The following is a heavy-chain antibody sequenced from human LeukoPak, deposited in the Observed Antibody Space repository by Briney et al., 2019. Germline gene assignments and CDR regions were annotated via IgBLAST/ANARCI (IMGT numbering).Heavy chain of an antibody. D-gene: IGHD1-14*01. CDR1: GDSITSRSYY. Sequence: SETLSLTCTASGDSITSRSYYWSWIRQPAGKGLEWIGYIYSSGSANYNPSLKSRVTMSVDTSKNQFSLNLNSVTAADTAVYYCARDYRPASNTYAFDIWGQGTVVTVSS. V-gene: IGHV4-61*09. J-gene: IGHJ3*02. CDR3: ARDYRPASNTYAFDI. CDR2: IYSSGSA.